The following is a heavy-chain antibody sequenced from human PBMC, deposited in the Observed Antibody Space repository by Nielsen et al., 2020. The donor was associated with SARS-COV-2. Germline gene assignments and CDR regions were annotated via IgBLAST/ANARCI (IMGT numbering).Heavy chain of an antibody. CDR2: INHSGST. CDR3: ARGSHRRQWLVPYYYYGMDV. CDR1: GGSFSGYY. V-gene: IGHV4-34*01. D-gene: IGHD6-19*01. Sequence: SETLSLTCAVYGGSFSGYYWSWIRQPPGKGLEWIGEINHSGSTNYNPSLKSRVTISVDTSKNQFSLKLSSVTAADTAVYYCARGSHRRQWLVPYYYYGMDVWGQGTTVTVSS. J-gene: IGHJ6*02.